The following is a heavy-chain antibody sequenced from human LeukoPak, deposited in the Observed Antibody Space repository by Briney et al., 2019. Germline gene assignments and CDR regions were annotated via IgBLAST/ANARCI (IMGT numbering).Heavy chain of an antibody. CDR1: GVIISSYA. CDR2: INGRGDNT. D-gene: IGHD2/OR15-2a*01. Sequence: LSGGSLRLAWAAAGVIISSYAMSWVRQAPGKGLEWVSAINGRGDNTYYADFVKGRFTISRDNSKSTVYLQMNRLRTEHTAVYYCAKDRVSPGFNWFDPWGQGTLVTVSS. J-gene: IGHJ5*02. CDR3: AKDRVSPGFNWFDP. V-gene: IGHV3-23*01.